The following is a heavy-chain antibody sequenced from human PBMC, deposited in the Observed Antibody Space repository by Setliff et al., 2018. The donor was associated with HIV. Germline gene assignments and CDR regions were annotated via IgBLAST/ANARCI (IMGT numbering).Heavy chain of an antibody. CDR2: ISGTGDGT. CDR3: AKCGGDYYDSSGTTYYGMDV. D-gene: IGHD3-22*01. J-gene: IGHJ6*02. V-gene: IGHV3-23*01. CDR1: GFTVSSNY. Sequence: GGSLRLSCAASGFTVSSNYMSWVRQAPGKGLEWVSSISGTGDGTYYADSVKGRLNISRDNSEKVLYMQMNSLRAEDTAVYYCAKCGGDYYDSSGTTYYGMDVWGQGTTVTVSS.